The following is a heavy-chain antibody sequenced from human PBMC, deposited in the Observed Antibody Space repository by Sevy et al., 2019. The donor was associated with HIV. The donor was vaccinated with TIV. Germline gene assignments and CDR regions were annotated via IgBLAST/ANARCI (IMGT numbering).Heavy chain of an antibody. J-gene: IGHJ4*02. V-gene: IGHV3-30-3*01. CDR1: GFTFSIYA. Sequence: GGSLRLSCAASGFTFSIYAMHWVRQAPGKGLEWVAVISYDGSNKYYADSVKGRFTISRDNSKNTLYLQMNSLRAEDTAGYYCAGEACYFDYWGQGTLVTVSS. CDR2: ISYDGSNK. CDR3: AGEACYFDY.